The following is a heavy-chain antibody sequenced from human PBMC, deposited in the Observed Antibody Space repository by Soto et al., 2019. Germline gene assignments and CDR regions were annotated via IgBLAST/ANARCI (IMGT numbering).Heavy chain of an antibody. CDR1: GGYFSGYY. CDR3: ASILRLL. Sequence: SESLSLTCAVFGGYFSGYYWSCLRQSPGKGLEWIGEISDGGSTNCNPSLKSRFTISVYTSKDKFSLKLSSVTVAATAVYYCASILRLLWSPGTLVTVSS. J-gene: IGHJ4*01. V-gene: IGHV4-34*01. D-gene: IGHD4-17*01. CDR2: ISDGGST.